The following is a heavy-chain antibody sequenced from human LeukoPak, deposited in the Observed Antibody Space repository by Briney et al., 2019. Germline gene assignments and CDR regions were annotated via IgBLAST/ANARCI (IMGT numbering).Heavy chain of an antibody. Sequence: SETLSLTCVVYGGSFSGYYWSWIRQSPGKGLEWIGEINHSGSTNYNPSLKSRVTISVDTSKNQFSLKLTSVTAADTAVYYCARGRYCRLWGRGTLVTVSS. D-gene: IGHD2-15*01. J-gene: IGHJ4*02. V-gene: IGHV4-34*01. CDR2: INHSGST. CDR3: ARGRYCRL. CDR1: GGSFSGYY.